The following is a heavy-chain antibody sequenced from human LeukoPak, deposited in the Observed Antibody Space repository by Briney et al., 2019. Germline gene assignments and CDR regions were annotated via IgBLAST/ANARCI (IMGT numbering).Heavy chain of an antibody. V-gene: IGHV4-34*01. CDR1: GGSFSGYY. CDR3: VRQIGAGAFDF. CDR2: INHSGST. J-gene: IGHJ3*01. Sequence: SETLSLTCAVYGGSFSGYYWSWIRQPPGKGLEWIGEINHSGSTNYNPSLKSRVTLSIDTSKNQFSLTLRSVTAADTARYSCVRQIGAGAFDFWGQGTDVTVSS. D-gene: IGHD6-13*01.